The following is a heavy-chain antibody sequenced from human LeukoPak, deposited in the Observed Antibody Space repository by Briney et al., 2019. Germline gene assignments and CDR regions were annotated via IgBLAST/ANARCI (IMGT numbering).Heavy chain of an antibody. Sequence: SETLSLTCAVSGGSITSSNWWTWVRPPPGKGLEWIGEIYHIGSTNYSPSLKSRLTILVDKSKNQFSLRLSSVTAADTAVYYCASIAVTGTYVDYWGQGTLVTVSS. D-gene: IGHD6-19*01. J-gene: IGHJ4*02. CDR2: IYHIGST. CDR3: ASIAVTGTYVDY. CDR1: GGSITSSNW. V-gene: IGHV4-4*02.